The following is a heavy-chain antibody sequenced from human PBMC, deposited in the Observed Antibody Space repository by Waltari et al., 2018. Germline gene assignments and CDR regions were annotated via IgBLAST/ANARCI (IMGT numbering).Heavy chain of an antibody. CDR1: GFPVSGHY. Sequence: EVQLVESGGGLIQPGGSLRLSCAASGFPVSGHYMSWVRQAPGKGLEWVSVINSGGDTHYADSVKGRFTISRDNSKNTMYLQMNTLRAEDTALYYCTRDVTGYYYFDLWGRGTLVTVSS. CDR2: INSGGDT. CDR3: TRDVTGYYYFDL. J-gene: IGHJ2*01. V-gene: IGHV3-53*01.